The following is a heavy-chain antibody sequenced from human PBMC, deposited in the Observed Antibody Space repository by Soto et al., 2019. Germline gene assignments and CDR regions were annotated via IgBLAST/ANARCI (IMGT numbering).Heavy chain of an antibody. J-gene: IGHJ4*02. CDR1: GYSFTSYW. D-gene: IGHD6-13*01. CDR3: ARRRRIAAADYYFHY. CDR2: IYPGDSDT. V-gene: IGHV5-51*01. Sequence: GESLKISCKGSGYSFTSYWIGWVRQMPGKGLEWMGIIYPGDSDTRYSPSFQGQVTISADKSISTAYLQWSSLKASDTAMYYCARRRRIAAADYYFHYWGQGPLVTVSS.